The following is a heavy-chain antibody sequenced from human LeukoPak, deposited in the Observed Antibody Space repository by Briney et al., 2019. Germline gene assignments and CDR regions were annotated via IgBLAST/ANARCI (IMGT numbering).Heavy chain of an antibody. CDR1: GFTFSDYY. J-gene: IGHJ4*02. CDR3: ARTRTVTAWYFDY. CDR2: ISSSSSYT. Sequence: GGSLRLSCAASGFTFSDYYMSWIRQAPGKGLEWVSYISSSSSYTNYADSVKGRFTISRDNAKNSLYLQMNSLRAEDTAVYYCARTRTVTAWYFDYWGQGTLVTVPS. V-gene: IGHV3-11*06. D-gene: IGHD4-17*01.